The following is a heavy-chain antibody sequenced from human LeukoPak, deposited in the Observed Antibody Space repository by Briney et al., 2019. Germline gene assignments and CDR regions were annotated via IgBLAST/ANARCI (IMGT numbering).Heavy chain of an antibody. Sequence: GGSLRLSCAASGFTVSSNYMSWVRQAPGKGLEWVSVIYSGGSTYYADSVKGRFTISRDNSKNTLYLRMNSLRAEDTAVYYCARASSGYSYGHYFDYWGQGTLVTVSS. CDR2: IYSGGST. D-gene: IGHD5-18*01. CDR3: ARASSGYSYGHYFDY. V-gene: IGHV3-66*02. CDR1: GFTVSSNY. J-gene: IGHJ4*02.